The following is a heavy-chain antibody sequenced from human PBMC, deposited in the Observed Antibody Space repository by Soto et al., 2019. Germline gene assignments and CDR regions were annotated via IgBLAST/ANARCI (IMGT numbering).Heavy chain of an antibody. Sequence: GASVKVSCKASGYTFTSYGISWVRQAPGQGLEWMGWISAYNGNTNYAQKLQGRVTMTTDTSTSTAYMELRSLRSDDTAVYYCARGSAGYYGSGSDAFDIWGQGTMVTVSS. V-gene: IGHV1-18*01. J-gene: IGHJ3*02. CDR1: GYTFTSYG. CDR3: ARGSAGYYGSGSDAFDI. D-gene: IGHD3-10*01. CDR2: ISAYNGNT.